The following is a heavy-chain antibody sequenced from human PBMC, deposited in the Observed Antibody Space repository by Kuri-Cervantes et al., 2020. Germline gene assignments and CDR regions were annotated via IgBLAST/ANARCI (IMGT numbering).Heavy chain of an antibody. CDR2: INWNGGST. CDR1: GFTFEDYG. V-gene: IGHV3-20*04. J-gene: IGHJ4*02. Sequence: GESLKISCAASGFTFEDYGMSWVRQAPGKGLEWVSGINWNGGSTGYADSVKGRFTISRDNAKNSLYLQMDSLRPEDTAFYYCARTTLYYYDSFYFDYWGQGTLVTVSS. CDR3: ARTTLYYYDSFYFDY. D-gene: IGHD3-22*01.